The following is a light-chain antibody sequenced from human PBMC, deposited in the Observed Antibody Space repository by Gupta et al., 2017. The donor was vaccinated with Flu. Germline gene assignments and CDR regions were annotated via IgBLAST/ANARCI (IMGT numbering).Light chain of an antibody. V-gene: IGLV3-21*01. J-gene: IGLJ1*01. CDR3: QLWESDSDQYV. Sequence: GRYYVGSKSVHSYQLRPRQAPVLVIFYDSDRPSGIPERFSCSNSGSTATLTISRVEAEDEADYYCQLWESDSDQYVFGTGTTVTVL. CDR2: YDS. CDR1: YVGSKS.